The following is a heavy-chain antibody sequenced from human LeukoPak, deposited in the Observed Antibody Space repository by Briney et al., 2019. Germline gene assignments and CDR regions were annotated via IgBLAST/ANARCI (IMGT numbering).Heavy chain of an antibody. J-gene: IGHJ4*02. D-gene: IGHD6-13*01. Sequence: GGSLRLSCAASGFTFSSYGMHWVRQAPGKGLEWVAFIRYDGSNKYYADSVKGRFTISRDNSKNTLYLQMNSLRAEDTAVYYCAKDRYSSSWYYYDYWGQGTLVTVSS. CDR2: IRYDGSNK. V-gene: IGHV3-30*02. CDR1: GFTFSSYG. CDR3: AKDRYSSSWYYYDY.